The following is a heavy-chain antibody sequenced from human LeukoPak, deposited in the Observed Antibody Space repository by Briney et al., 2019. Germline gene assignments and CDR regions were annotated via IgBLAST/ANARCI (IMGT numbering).Heavy chain of an antibody. D-gene: IGHD2-15*01. Sequence: SVKVSCKASGYTFTSYGISWVRQAPGQGLEWMGGIIPIFGTANYAQKFQGRVTITTDESTSTAYMELSSLRSEDTAVYYCARGWDIVRIPDYFDYWGQGTLVTVSS. CDR1: GYTFTSYG. J-gene: IGHJ4*02. CDR3: ARGWDIVRIPDYFDY. CDR2: IIPIFGTA. V-gene: IGHV1-69*05.